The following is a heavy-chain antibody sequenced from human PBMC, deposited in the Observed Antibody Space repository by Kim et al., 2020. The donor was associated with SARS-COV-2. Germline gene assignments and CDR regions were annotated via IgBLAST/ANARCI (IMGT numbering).Heavy chain of an antibody. CDR1: GYTFTGYY. CDR2: INPNSGGT. J-gene: IGHJ4*02. V-gene: IGHV1-2*04. D-gene: IGHD2-15*01. CDR3: ARGGYCSGGSCYPRALYY. Sequence: ASGKVSCKASGYTFTGYYMHWVRQAPGQGLEWMGWINPNSGGTNYAQKFQGWVTMTRDTSISTAYMELSRLRSDDTAVYYCARGGYCSGGSCYPRALYYWGQGTLVTVYS.